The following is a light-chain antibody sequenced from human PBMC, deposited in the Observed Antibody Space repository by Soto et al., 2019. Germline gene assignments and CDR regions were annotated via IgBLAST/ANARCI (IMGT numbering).Light chain of an antibody. CDR3: QQRSDWPPLT. CDR1: QSVSSY. V-gene: IGKV3-11*01. CDR2: DAS. J-gene: IGKJ4*01. Sequence: EIVLTQSPATLSLSPGERATLSCRASQSVSSYLVWYQQKPGQAPRLLIYDASNRAPGIPARFGGSGSGTDFTLTISSLAPEDFAVYYCQQRSDWPPLTFGGGTKVEIK.